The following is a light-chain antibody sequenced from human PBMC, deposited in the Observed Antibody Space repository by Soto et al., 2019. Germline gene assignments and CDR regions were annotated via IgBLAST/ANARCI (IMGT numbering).Light chain of an antibody. CDR3: QQYGSSPQVWT. J-gene: IGKJ1*01. CDR1: QTISSW. Sequence: DNQMTQSPSTLSGSVGDRVTIPCRSSQTISSWLAWYQQKPGKAPKLLIYKASTLKSGVPSRFSGSGSGTDFTLTISRLEPEDFAVYYCQQYGSSPQVWTFGQGTKVDIK. CDR2: KAS. V-gene: IGKV1-5*03.